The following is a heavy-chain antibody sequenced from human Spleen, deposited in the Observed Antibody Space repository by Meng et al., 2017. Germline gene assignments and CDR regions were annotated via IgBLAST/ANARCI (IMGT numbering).Heavy chain of an antibody. CDR3: ARGIQIWQY. V-gene: IGHV3-11*01. CDR2: ISSSGNTM. Sequence: QVQLVEAGGGLVKHGGSLRLSCAACGFTFSDYYMSWIRQAPGRGLEWISYISSSGNTMYYAHSVKGRFSISRDNAKNSLYLQMNSLRAEDTAVYYCARGIQIWQYWGQGTLVTVSS. D-gene: IGHD5-18*01. J-gene: IGHJ4*02. CDR1: GFTFSDYY.